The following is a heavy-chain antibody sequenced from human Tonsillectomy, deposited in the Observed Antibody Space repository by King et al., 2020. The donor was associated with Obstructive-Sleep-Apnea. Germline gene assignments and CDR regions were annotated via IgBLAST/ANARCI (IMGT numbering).Heavy chain of an antibody. CDR2: IWYDENNK. CDR1: GFSFSSYG. CDR3: ARGSGSYRYEYYFDY. J-gene: IGHJ4*02. Sequence: VQLMQSGGGVVQPERSLRVSCAASGFSFSSYGMHWVRQAPGKGPEWVAGIWYDENNKFYADSVKGRFTISRDNSKNTLYLQMNSLRVEDTAVYYCARGSGSYRYEYYFDYWGQGVLVTVSS. V-gene: IGHV3-33*01. D-gene: IGHD3-16*02.